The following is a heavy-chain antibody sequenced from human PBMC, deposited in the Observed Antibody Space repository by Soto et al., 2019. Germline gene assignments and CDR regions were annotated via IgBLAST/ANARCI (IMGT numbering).Heavy chain of an antibody. CDR2: INAGNGNT. V-gene: IGHV1-3*01. D-gene: IGHD3-22*01. J-gene: IGHJ4*02. CDR3: AKAYYDSSGYLIRLGY. CDR1: GYTFTSYA. Sequence: ASVKVSCKACGYTFTSYAMHWVRQAPGQRLEWMGWINAGNGNTKYSQKFQGRVTITRDTSASTAYMWLSSLRSEDTAVYYCAKAYYDSSGYLIRLGYRGQGTLVAVAS.